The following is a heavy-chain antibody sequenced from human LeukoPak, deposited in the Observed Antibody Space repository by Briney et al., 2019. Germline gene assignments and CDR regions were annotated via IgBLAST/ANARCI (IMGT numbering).Heavy chain of an antibody. Sequence: SVKVSCKASGGTFSSYAISWVRQAPGQGLEWMGGIIPIFGTANYAQKFQGGVTITADKSTSTAYMELSSLRSEDTAVYYCAGGVGSGSYNYWGQGTLVTVSS. CDR3: AGGVGSGSYNY. D-gene: IGHD1-26*01. CDR1: GGTFSSYA. V-gene: IGHV1-69*06. CDR2: IIPIFGTA. J-gene: IGHJ4*02.